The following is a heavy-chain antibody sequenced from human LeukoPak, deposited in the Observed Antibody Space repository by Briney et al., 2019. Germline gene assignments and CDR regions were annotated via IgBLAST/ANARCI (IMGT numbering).Heavy chain of an antibody. CDR1: GGSISSHY. V-gene: IGHV4-59*11. J-gene: IGHJ4*02. CDR2: IYYSGST. D-gene: IGHD1-26*01. CDR3: ARIRSYYFDY. Sequence: PSETLSLTCTVSGGSISSHYWSWIRQPPGKGLEWIGYIYYSGSTNYNPSLKSRVTISVDTSKNQFSPKLSSVTAADTAAYYCARIRSYYFDYWGQGTLVTVSS.